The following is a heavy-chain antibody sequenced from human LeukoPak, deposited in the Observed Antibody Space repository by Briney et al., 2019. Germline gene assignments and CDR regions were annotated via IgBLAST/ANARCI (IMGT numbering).Heavy chain of an antibody. J-gene: IGHJ3*02. V-gene: IGHV4-59*08. D-gene: IGHD6-19*01. CDR3: ARRNRGGWYGKHAFDI. Sequence: PSETLSLTCSVSGGSLRTYYCHWIRQPPGKGLEWIGYIYYSGATNHNPSLNGRVTMSLDMSKNQFSLKLSSVTAADTAVYYCARRNRGGWYGKHAFDIWGQGTMVTVSS. CDR1: GGSLRTYY. CDR2: IYYSGAT.